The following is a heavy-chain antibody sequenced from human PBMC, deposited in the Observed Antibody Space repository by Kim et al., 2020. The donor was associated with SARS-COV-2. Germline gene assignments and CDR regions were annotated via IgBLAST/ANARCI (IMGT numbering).Heavy chain of an antibody. CDR1: GFTVSSNY. CDR3: ARDATDYGDYWSGYYYGM. CDR2: IYSGGST. Sequence: GGSLRLSCAASGFTVSSNYMSWVRQAPGKGXEWVSVIYSGGSTYYADSGKGRFTISRDNSKNTLYLQMNSLRAEDTAVYYCARDATDYGDYWSGYYYGM. V-gene: IGHV3-66*01. D-gene: IGHD4-17*01. J-gene: IGHJ6*01.